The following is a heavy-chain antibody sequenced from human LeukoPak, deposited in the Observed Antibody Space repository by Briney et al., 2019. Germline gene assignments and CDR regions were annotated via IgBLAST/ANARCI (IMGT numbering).Heavy chain of an antibody. Sequence: GGCLRLSCAASGFTFSSYWMNWARQAPGKGLEWVASINHNGNVNYYVDSVKGRFTISRDNAKNSLYLQMSNLRAEDTAVYFCARGGGLDVWGQGATVTVSS. CDR1: GFTFSSYW. D-gene: IGHD3-16*01. V-gene: IGHV3-7*03. J-gene: IGHJ6*02. CDR2: INHNGNVN. CDR3: ARGGGLDV.